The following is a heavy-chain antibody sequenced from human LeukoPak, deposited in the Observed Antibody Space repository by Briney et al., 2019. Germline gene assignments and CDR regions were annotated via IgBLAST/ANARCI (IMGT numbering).Heavy chain of an antibody. V-gene: IGHV3-21*01. CDR1: GFTFTTYS. D-gene: IGHD4-17*01. CDR3: ARGHAAVTRHFDF. CDR2: ISSGSSAI. J-gene: IGHJ4*02. Sequence: GGSLRLSCEASGFTFTTYSMTWVRQAPGKGLEWVSIISSGSSAIFSADALKGRFTISRDDAKNILYLDMNSLRAEDTAVYYCARGHAAVTRHFDFCGQGTLVTVSS.